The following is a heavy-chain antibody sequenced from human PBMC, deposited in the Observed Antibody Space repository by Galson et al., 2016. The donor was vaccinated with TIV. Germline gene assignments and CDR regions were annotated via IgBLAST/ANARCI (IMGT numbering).Heavy chain of an antibody. V-gene: IGHV1-69*13. J-gene: IGHJ4*02. Sequence: SVMVSCKASGGTFSSYAFSWVRQAPGQGLEWMGRIIGMFGTTNYAQKFQGRVTITADELTSTAYMELSSLRSEDTAMYYCARARGYSGHEGNYWGQGTLVTVSS. CDR2: IIGMFGTT. CDR3: ARARGYSGHEGNY. CDR1: GGTFSSYA. D-gene: IGHD5-12*01.